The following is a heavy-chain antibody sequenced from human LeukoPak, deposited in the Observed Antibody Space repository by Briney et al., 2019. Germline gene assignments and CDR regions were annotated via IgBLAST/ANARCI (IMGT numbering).Heavy chain of an antibody. V-gene: IGHV5-51*01. CDR2: IYPGDSDT. J-gene: IGHJ3*02. D-gene: IGHD4-23*01. CDR3: ARDRPSYGGNSDAFDI. CDR1: GYSFSSYW. Sequence: PGESLKISRKGSGYSFSSYWIAWVRQMPGKGLEWMGIIYPGDSDTRYSPSFQGQVTISADKSISTAYLQWSSLKASDTAMYYCARDRPSYGGNSDAFDIWGQGTMVTVSS.